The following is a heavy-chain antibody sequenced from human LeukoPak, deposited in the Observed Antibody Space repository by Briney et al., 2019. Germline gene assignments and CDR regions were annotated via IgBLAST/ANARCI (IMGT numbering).Heavy chain of an antibody. CDR1: GFTVSSNY. D-gene: IGHD5/OR15-5a*01. CDR2: IYSGGST. J-gene: IGHJ4*02. Sequence: GGALRLSCAVSGFTVSSNYMSWVRQAPGKGLEWVSVIYSGGSTYYADSVKGRFTIPRDNSKNTLYLQMNSLRAEDTAVYYCARSTPLSPRAWDYWGQGTQVTVSS. V-gene: IGHV3-66*01. CDR3: ARSTPLSPRAWDY.